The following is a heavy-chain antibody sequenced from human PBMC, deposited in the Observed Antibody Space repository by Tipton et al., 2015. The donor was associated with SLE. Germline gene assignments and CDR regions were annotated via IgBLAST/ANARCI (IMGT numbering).Heavy chain of an antibody. CDR1: GFTFSSYG. CDR3: AKYRSEDYGDYGGGY. V-gene: IGHV3-30*02. Sequence: SLRLSCAASGFTFSSYGMHWVRQAPGKGLEWVAFIRYDGSNKYYADSVKGRFTISRDNSKNTLYLQMNSLRAEDPAVYYCAKYRSEDYGDYGGGYWGQVTLITVSS. J-gene: IGHJ4*02. D-gene: IGHD4-17*01. CDR2: IRYDGSNK.